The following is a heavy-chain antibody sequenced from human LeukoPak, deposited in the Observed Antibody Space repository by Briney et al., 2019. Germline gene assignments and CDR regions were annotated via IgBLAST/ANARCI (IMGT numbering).Heavy chain of an antibody. CDR2: ISGSGGST. V-gene: IGHV3-23*01. Sequence: GGSLRLSCAASGFTFSSYAVSWVRQAPGKGLEWVSAISGSGGSTYYADSVKGRFTISRDNSKNTLYLQMNSLRAEDTAVYYCAKDRYYYGSGINWFDPWGQGTLVTVSS. D-gene: IGHD3-10*01. CDR1: GFTFSSYA. J-gene: IGHJ5*02. CDR3: AKDRYYYGSGINWFDP.